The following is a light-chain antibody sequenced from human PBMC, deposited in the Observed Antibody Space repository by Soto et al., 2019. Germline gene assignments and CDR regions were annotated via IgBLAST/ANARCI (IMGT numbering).Light chain of an antibody. CDR2: DAS. V-gene: IGKV1-5*01. CDR3: QQYSSYSWT. J-gene: IGKJ1*01. Sequence: DIQMTQSPSTLSASVGDRATITCRASQSISSWLAWYQQKPGKAPELLIYDASSLESGVPSRFGGSGSGTEFTLTISSLQPDDFATYYCQQYSSYSWTFGQGTKVDIK. CDR1: QSISSW.